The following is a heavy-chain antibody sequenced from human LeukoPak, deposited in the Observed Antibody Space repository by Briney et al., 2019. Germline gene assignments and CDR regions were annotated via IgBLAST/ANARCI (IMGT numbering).Heavy chain of an antibody. CDR2: IYSGGST. CDR1: GFTVSRNY. Sequence: GGSLRLSCAASGFTVSRNYMSWVRQAPGKGLEWVSVIYSGGSTYYADSVKDRFTISRDNSKNTLYLQMNSLRVEDTGVYYCARGYGGHFDHWGQGTLVTVSS. CDR3: ARGYGGHFDH. D-gene: IGHD4-23*01. J-gene: IGHJ4*02. V-gene: IGHV3-66*01.